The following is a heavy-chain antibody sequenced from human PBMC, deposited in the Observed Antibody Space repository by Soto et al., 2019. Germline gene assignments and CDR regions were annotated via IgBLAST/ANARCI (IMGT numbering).Heavy chain of an antibody. CDR1: GFTFSDYY. V-gene: IGHV3-11*01. Sequence: GGSLRLSCAASGFTFSDYYMSWIRQAPGKGLEWVSYISSSGSTIYYADSVKGRFTISRDNAKNSLYLQMNSLRAEDTAVYYCARDRRLRFASDAFDIWGQGTMVTVSS. J-gene: IGHJ3*02. CDR3: ARDRRLRFASDAFDI. CDR2: ISSSGSTI. D-gene: IGHD5-12*01.